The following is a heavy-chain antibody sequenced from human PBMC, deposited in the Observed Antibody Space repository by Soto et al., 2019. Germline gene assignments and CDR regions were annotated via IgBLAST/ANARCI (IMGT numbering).Heavy chain of an antibody. CDR3: ARAGVVGATALDY. CDR2: IYHSGST. J-gene: IGHJ4*02. Sequence: SETLSLTCAVSGGSISSGGYSWGWIRHPPGKGLEWIGYIYHSGSTYYNPSLKSRVTISVDRSKNQFSLKLSSVTAADTAVYYCARAGVVGATALDYWGQGTLVTVSS. D-gene: IGHD1-26*01. CDR1: GGSISSGGYS. V-gene: IGHV4-30-2*01.